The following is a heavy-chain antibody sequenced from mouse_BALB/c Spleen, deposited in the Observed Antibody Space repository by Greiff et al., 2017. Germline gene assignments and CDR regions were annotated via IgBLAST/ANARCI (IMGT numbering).Heavy chain of an antibody. D-gene: IGHD1-1*01. V-gene: IGHV6-6*02. Sequence: EVMLVESGGGLVQPGGSMKLSCVASGFTFSNYWMNWVRQSPEKGLEWVAEIRLKSNNYATHYAESVKGRFTISRDDSKSSVYLQMNNLRAEDTGIYYCTSNYHYYAMDYWGQGTSVTVSS. CDR3: TSNYHYYAMDY. CDR1: GFTFSNYW. J-gene: IGHJ4*01. CDR2: IRLKSNNYAT.